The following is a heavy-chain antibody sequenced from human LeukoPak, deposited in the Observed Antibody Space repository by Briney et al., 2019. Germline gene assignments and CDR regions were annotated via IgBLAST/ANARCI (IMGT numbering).Heavy chain of an antibody. J-gene: IGHJ5*02. CDR1: GYTLTRYA. V-gene: IGHV7-4-1*02. Sequence: ASVKVSCMACGYTLTRYAMNWVGQAPGQGLEWMGWINTNTGNPTYAQGFTGRFDFSVDTTVSTAYLQISSLKAGDTAVYYCARAVKSGWYRFWFDPWGRETLVTASS. CDR2: INTNTGNP. D-gene: IGHD6-19*01. CDR3: ARAVKSGWYRFWFDP.